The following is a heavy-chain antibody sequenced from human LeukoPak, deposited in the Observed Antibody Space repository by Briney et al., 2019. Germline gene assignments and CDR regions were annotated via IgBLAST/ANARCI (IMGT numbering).Heavy chain of an antibody. V-gene: IGHV3-23*01. J-gene: IGHJ6*02. CDR3: AXDXXXXXGXXXXXX. Sequence: GGSLRLSCAASGFTFSYHWMTWVRQAPGKGLEWVSAISGSGGTTYYADSVKGRFTISRDNSKNTLYLQMNSLRAEDTAVYYCAXDXXXXXGXXXXXXWGQXTTVTVXS. CDR1: GFTFSYHW. CDR2: ISGSGGTT.